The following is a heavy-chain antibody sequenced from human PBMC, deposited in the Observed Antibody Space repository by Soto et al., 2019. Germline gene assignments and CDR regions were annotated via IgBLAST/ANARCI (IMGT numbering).Heavy chain of an antibody. CDR3: TTDCSGGSCYPGAHYYYYGMDV. D-gene: IGHD2-15*01. CDR2: VKSKTDGETT. Sequence: PGGSLRLSCAASGFSFSYAWMSWVRQAPGKGLEWVGRVKSKTDGETTDYAAPVKGRFTISRDDSKTTVYLQMNSLKTEDTAVYYCTTDCSGGSCYPGAHYYYYGMDVWGPGTTVTVSS. CDR1: GFSFSYAW. V-gene: IGHV3-15*01. J-gene: IGHJ6*02.